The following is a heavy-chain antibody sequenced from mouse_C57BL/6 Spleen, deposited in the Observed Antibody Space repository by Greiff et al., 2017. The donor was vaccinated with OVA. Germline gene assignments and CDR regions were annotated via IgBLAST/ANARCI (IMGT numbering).Heavy chain of an antibody. D-gene: IGHD1-1*01. CDR1: GYTFTDYY. CDR2: INPYNGGT. CDR3: ADYYGSSYVGYFGV. Sequence: VQLQQSGPVLVKPGASVKMSCKASGYTFTDYYMNWVKQSHGKSLEWIGVINPYNGGTSYNQKFKGKATLTVDKSSSTAYMELNSLTSEDSAVYYCADYYGSSYVGYFGVWGTGTTVTVSS. V-gene: IGHV1-19*01. J-gene: IGHJ1*03.